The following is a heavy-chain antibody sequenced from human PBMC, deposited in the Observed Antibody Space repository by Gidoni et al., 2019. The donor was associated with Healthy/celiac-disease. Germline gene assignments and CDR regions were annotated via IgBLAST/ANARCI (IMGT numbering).Heavy chain of an antibody. D-gene: IGHD2-15*01. CDR3: ARETYCSGGSCYEASGYGMDV. Sequence: QVQLQESGPGLVKPSGTLSLTCAVPGGSISTSYWWRWVRQPRGKGLEWIGEIYNSGSTNYNQSLKSRVNISVDKSKKQFSMKLSYVTAADTAVYYCARETYCSGGSCYEASGYGMDVWGQGTTVTVSS. CDR2: IYNSGST. V-gene: IGHV4-4*02. J-gene: IGHJ6*02. CDR1: GGSISTSYW.